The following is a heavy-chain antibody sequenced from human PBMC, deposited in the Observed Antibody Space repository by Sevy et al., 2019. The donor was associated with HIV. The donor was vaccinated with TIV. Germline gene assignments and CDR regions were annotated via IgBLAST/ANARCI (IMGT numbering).Heavy chain of an antibody. CDR2: INGDGSET. CDR1: GFTFSNYW. V-gene: IGHV3-7*03. D-gene: IGHD1-26*01. Sequence: GGSLRLSCAASGFTFSNYWMNWVRQAPGKGLEWVAKINGDGSETYYVDSVKGRFTISRDNAKNSLYLQMNSLRAEDTALYYCAKDGNSAICLCGLDVWGQGTTVTVSS. J-gene: IGHJ6*02. CDR3: AKDGNSAICLCGLDV.